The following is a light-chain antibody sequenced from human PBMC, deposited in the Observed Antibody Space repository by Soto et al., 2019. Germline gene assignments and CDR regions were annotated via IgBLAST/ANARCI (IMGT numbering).Light chain of an antibody. CDR1: QSISSH. CDR3: QQYNDWPPWT. V-gene: IGKV3D-15*01. CDR2: GAS. Sequence: EIVMTQSPATLSVSPGERATLSCRASQSISSHLVWYQQKPGRAPRLVIYGASTRVTGIPARFSGSGSGTEFTLTISSVQSEDFAVYYCQQYNDWPPWTFGQGTKVEIK. J-gene: IGKJ1*01.